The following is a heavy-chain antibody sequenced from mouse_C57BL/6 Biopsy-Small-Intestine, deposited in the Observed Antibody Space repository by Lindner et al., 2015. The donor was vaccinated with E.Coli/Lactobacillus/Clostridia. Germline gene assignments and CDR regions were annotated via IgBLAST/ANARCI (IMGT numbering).Heavy chain of an antibody. J-gene: IGHJ3*01. Sequence: VQLQESGPELVKPGASVKISCKASGYSFTGYFMNWVKQGHGKSLEWIGRINPYNGDTFYNLKFKGKATLTVDKSSNTAHMELRSLTSEDSAVYYCARGDYYYGGSYGFAYWGQGTLVTVSA. CDR1: GYSFTGYF. V-gene: IGHV1-20*01. D-gene: IGHD1-1*01. CDR3: ARGDYYYGGSYGFAY. CDR2: INPYNGDT.